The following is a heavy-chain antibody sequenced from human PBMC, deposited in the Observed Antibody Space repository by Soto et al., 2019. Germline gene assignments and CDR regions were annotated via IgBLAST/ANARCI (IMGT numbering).Heavy chain of an antibody. CDR1: GGSISSYY. CDR2: IYYSGST. V-gene: IGHV4-59*01. J-gene: IGHJ6*02. Sequence: PSETLSLTCTVSGGSISSYYWSWIRQPPGKGLEWIGYIYYSGSTNYNPSLKSRVTISVDTSKNQFSLKLSSVTAADTAVYYCARARLGDDFWSGYSRRYYYYGMDVWGQGTTVTVSS. D-gene: IGHD3-3*01. CDR3: ARARLGDDFWSGYSRRYYYYGMDV.